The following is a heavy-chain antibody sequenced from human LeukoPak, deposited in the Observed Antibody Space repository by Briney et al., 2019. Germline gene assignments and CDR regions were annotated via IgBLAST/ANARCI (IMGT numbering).Heavy chain of an antibody. CDR3: ARDVRRGLRFNNIYPYFGMDV. CDR1: GGPINFY. J-gene: IGHJ6*04. Sequence: PSETLSLTCGVSGGPINFYWSWIRQSPGKGLEWIGCVHQNGSASYKSSLQRRVTMSVDTSKRQVSLMLNSVTAADTAVYYCARDVRRGLRFNNIYPYFGMDVWGKGTTVIVSA. D-gene: IGHD3-3*01. CDR2: VHQNGSA. V-gene: IGHV4-59*01.